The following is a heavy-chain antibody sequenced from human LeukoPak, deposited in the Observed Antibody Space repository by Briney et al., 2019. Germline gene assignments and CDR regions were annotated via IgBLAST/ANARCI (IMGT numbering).Heavy chain of an antibody. CDR2: IYYSGST. CDR3: ARGGGVMLRYFDWLPFDY. J-gene: IGHJ4*02. D-gene: IGHD3-9*01. CDR1: GGSISSYY. V-gene: IGHV4-59*01. Sequence: SETLSLTCTVSGGSISSYYWSWIRQPPGKGLEWIGYIYYSGSTNYNPSLKSRVTISVDTSKNQFSLKLSSVTAADTAVYYCARGGGVMLRYFDWLPFDYWGQGTLVTVSS.